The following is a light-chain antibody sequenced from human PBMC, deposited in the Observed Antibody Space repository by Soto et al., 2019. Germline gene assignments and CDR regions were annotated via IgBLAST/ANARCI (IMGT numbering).Light chain of an antibody. J-gene: IGLJ3*02. CDR3: SSYASSSIVV. CDR1: SSDVGGYNY. V-gene: IGLV2-14*01. CDR2: EVT. Sequence: QSALTQPASVSGSPGQSITISCTGTSSDVGGYNYVSWYQQYPGKAPKLMIYEVTYRPSGVSNRFSGSKSGNTASLTISGLQAEDEADYYCSSYASSSIVVFGGGTQLTVL.